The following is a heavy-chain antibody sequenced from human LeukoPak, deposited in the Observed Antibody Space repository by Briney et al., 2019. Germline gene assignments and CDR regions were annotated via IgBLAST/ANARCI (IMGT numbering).Heavy chain of an antibody. J-gene: IGHJ3*02. D-gene: IGHD5-24*01. V-gene: IGHV6-1*01. CDR1: GDSVSSNSAA. CDR3: ARGGQGDGYSADEAFDI. CDR2: TYHRSKWYN. Sequence: SQTLSLTCAISGDSVSSNSAAWNWIRQSPSTGLEWLGRTYHRSKWYNDYAGSVKSRITINPDTSKNQFSLQVNSVTPEDTAVYYCARGGQGDGYSADEAFDIWGQGTMVTVSS.